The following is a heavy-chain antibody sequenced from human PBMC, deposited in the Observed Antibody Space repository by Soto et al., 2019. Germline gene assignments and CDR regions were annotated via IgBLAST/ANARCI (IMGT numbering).Heavy chain of an antibody. J-gene: IGHJ3*02. CDR3: AREQNDYGGRDAFDI. Sequence: GGSLRLSCAASGFTFSSYSMNWVRQAPGKGLEWVSSISSSSSYIYYADSVKGRFTISRDNAKNSLYLQMNSLRAEDTAVYYCAREQNDYGGRDAFDIWGQGTMVTVSS. D-gene: IGHD4-17*01. CDR2: ISSSSSYI. V-gene: IGHV3-21*01. CDR1: GFTFSSYS.